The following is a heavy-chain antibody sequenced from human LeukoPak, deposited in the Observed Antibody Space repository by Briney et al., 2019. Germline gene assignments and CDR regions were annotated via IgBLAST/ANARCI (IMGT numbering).Heavy chain of an antibody. CDR3: AKDLVRLGIKRDMDV. V-gene: IGHV3-23*01. CDR1: GFTFSSYA. J-gene: IGHJ6*03. CDR2: ISGSGGST. D-gene: IGHD3-9*01. Sequence: GGPLRLSCAASGFTFSSYAMSWVRQAPGKGLEWVSAISGSGGSTYYADSVKGRFTISRDNSKNTLYLQMNSLRAEDTAVYYRAKDLVRLGIKRDMDVWGKGTTVTVPS.